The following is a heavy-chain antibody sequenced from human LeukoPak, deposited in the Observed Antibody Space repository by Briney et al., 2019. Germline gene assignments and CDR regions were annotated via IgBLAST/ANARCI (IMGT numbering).Heavy chain of an antibody. Sequence: SETLSLTCTVSGGSISSGDYYWSWIRQPPGKGLEWIGYIYYSGSTYYNPSLKSRVTISVDTSKNQFSLKLSSVTAADTAVYYCARLYYYDSSGYYRGYYYGMDVWGQGTTVTVSS. J-gene: IGHJ6*02. CDR1: GGSISSGDYY. D-gene: IGHD3-22*01. CDR3: ARLYYYDSSGYYRGYYYGMDV. V-gene: IGHV4-30-4*01. CDR2: IYYSGST.